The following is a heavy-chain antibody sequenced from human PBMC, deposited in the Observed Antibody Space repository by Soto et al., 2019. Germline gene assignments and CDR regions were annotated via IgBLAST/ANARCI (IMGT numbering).Heavy chain of an antibody. J-gene: IGHJ5*02. V-gene: IGHV3-23*01. D-gene: IGHD3-9*01. CDR1: GFTFSSYA. CDR2: ISGSGGST. CDR3: AKDVHYDILSGYLNNWFDP. Sequence: EVQLLESGGGLVQPGGSLRLSCAASGFTFSSYAMSWVRQAPGKGLEWVSAISGSGGSTYYADSVKGRFTISRDNSRNTLYLQMNSLRAEDTAVYYCAKDVHYDILSGYLNNWFDPWGQGTLVTVSS.